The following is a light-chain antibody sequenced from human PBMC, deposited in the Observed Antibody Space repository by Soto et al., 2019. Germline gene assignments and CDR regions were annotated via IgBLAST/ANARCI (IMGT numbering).Light chain of an antibody. CDR3: SSYTTSSSYV. V-gene: IGLV2-14*01. CDR2: DVT. Sequence: QSVLTQPASVSGSPGQSITISCTGTSSDVGGYIYVSWYQQHPGKAPKLMIYDVTSRPSGVSYRFSGSKSGNTASLTISWLQAEDEADYCCSSYTTSSSYVFGTGTKVTVL. J-gene: IGLJ1*01. CDR1: SSDVGGYIY.